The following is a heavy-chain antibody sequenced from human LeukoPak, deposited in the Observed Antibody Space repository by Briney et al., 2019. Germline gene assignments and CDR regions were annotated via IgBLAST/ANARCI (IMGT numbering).Heavy chain of an antibody. CDR2: INPSGGST. J-gene: IGHJ3*02. CDR3: ARPAPTGVDAFDI. CDR1: GYTFNTYY. D-gene: IGHD3-10*01. Sequence: VASVKVSCKASGYTFNTYYMHWVRQAPEQGLEWMGIINPSGGSTSYAQKFQGRVTVTRDTSTSTVYMELSSLRSEDTAVYYCARPAPTGVDAFDIWGQGTMVTVSS. V-gene: IGHV1-46*02.